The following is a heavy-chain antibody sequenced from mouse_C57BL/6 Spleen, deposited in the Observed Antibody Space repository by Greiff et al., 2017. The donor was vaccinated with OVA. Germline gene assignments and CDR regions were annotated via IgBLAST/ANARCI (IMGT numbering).Heavy chain of an antibody. CDR1: GYSFTSYY. CDR3: ARGGYYGSPNYFDY. D-gene: IGHD1-1*01. J-gene: IGHJ2*01. CDR2: IYPGSGNT. V-gene: IGHV1-66*01. Sequence: QVQLKQSGPELVKPGASVKISCKASGYSFTSYYIHWVKQRPGQGLEWIGWIYPGSGNTKYNEKFKGKATLTADTSSSTAYMQLSSLTSEDSAVYYCARGGYYGSPNYFDYWGQGTTLTVSS.